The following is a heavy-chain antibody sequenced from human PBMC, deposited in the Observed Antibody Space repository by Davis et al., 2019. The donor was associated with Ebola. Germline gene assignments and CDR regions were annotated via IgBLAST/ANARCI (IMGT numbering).Heavy chain of an antibody. J-gene: IGHJ5*02. D-gene: IGHD1-1*01. CDR3: ARTTKTSISDSGLGYTYFDH. CDR1: GGSFSDYF. V-gene: IGHV4-34*01. CDR2: VSHGGVS. Sequence: SETLSLTCDVYGGSFSDYFWSWIRQSPGKGLEWIGKVSHGGVSDYNPSLRSRVTISVDTSKNQFSLKMNPVTAADTAVYYCARTTKTSISDSGLGYTYFDHWSQGTLVTVSS.